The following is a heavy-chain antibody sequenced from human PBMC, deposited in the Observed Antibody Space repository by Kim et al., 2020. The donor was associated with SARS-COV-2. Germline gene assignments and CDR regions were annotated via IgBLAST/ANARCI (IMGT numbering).Heavy chain of an antibody. Sequence: GRNEYSPESVKVRFTISGDNSKDTLYLQMNSLKPEDTAVYYCAKTGGGFDYWGQGTLVTVSS. D-gene: IGHD3-16*01. CDR3: AKTGGGFDY. J-gene: IGHJ4*02. V-gene: IGHV3-30*02. CDR2: GRNE.